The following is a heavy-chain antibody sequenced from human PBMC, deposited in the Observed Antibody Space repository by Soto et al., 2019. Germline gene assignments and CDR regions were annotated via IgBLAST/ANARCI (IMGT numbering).Heavy chain of an antibody. CDR2: IYYSGST. J-gene: IGHJ6*02. V-gene: IGHV4-59*01. Sequence: SETLSLTCTVSGGSISSYYWSWIRQPPGKGLEWIGYIYYSGSTNYNPSLKSRVTISVDTSKNQFSLKLSSVTAADTAVYYCAGARVEWELLRGYYYYGMDVWGQGTTVTVSS. D-gene: IGHD1-26*01. CDR3: AGARVEWELLRGYYYYGMDV. CDR1: GGSISSYY.